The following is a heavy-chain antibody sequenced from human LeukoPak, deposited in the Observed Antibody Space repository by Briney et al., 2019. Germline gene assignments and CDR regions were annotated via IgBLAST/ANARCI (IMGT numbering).Heavy chain of an antibody. V-gene: IGHV3-30-3*01. D-gene: IGHD3-10*01. CDR1: GFTFSSYA. CDR2: ISYDGSNK. Sequence: PGGSLRLSCAASGFTFSSYAMRWVRQAPGKGLEWVAVISYDGSNKYYADSVKGRFTISRDNSQSTLYLQMNSPRAEDTAVYYSARGVSAFSDYWGQGTLVTVSS. CDR3: ARGVSAFSDY. J-gene: IGHJ4*02.